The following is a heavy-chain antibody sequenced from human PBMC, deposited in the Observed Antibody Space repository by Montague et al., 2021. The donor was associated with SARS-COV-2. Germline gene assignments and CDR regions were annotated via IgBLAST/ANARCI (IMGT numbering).Heavy chain of an antibody. CDR2: INHSGST. J-gene: IGHJ4*02. D-gene: IGHD3-3*01. Sequence: SETLSLTCAVYGGSFSGYYWSRIRQPPGKGLEWIGEINHSGSTNYNPSLKSRVTISVDTSKNQFSLKLSSVTAADTAVYYCARGYQLRFLEWSSRQSTFDYWGQGTRVTVSS. CDR3: ARGYQLRFLEWSSRQSTFDY. V-gene: IGHV4-34*01. CDR1: GGSFSGYY.